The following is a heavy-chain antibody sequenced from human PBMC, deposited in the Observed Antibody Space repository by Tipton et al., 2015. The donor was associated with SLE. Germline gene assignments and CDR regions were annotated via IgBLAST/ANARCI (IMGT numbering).Heavy chain of an antibody. J-gene: IGHJ4*02. Sequence: TLSLTCTVSGVSTSDHSWGWIRQPPGKGLEWIGYISYSGRSNYNPSLKSQVTISLDTSKNQVSLKVSSVTAADTAVYYCARRFRDSYYFDYWGQGTLVTVSS. CDR1: GVSTSDHS. CDR2: ISYSGRS. V-gene: IGHV4-59*08. CDR3: ARRFRDSYYFDY.